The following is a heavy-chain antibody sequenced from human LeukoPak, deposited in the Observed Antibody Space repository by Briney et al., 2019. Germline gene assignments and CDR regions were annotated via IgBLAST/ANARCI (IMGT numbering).Heavy chain of an antibody. CDR2: ISYDGSNK. J-gene: IGHJ4*02. V-gene: IGHV3-30*18. Sequence: PGRSLRLSCAASGFTFSSYGMHWVRQAPGKGLEWVAVISYDGSNKYYADSVKGRFTISRDNSKNTLYLRMNSLRAEDTAVYYCAKSLLYSSCDYWGQGTLVTVSS. CDR3: AKSLLYSSCDY. CDR1: GFTFSSYG. D-gene: IGHD6-6*01.